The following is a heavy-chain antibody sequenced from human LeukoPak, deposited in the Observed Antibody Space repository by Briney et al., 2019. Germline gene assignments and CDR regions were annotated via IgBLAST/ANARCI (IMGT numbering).Heavy chain of an antibody. CDR1: GYSISSGYY. CDR2: IYHSGST. J-gene: IGHJ4*02. Sequence: PSETLTLTCAVSGYSISSGYYWGWIRQPPGKGLEGTGSIYHSGSTYYNPSLKSRVTISVDTSKNQFSLKLSSVTAADTAVYYCARVMYSSGWYIFDYWGQGTLVTVSS. V-gene: IGHV4-38-2*01. D-gene: IGHD6-19*01. CDR3: ARVMYSSGWYIFDY.